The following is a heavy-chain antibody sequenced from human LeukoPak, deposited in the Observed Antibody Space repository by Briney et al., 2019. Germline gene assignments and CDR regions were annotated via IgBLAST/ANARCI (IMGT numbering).Heavy chain of an antibody. CDR1: GFTLSSYA. D-gene: IGHD1-26*01. Sequence: GGSLRLSCATSGFTLSSYAMHWVRQATGKGLEWVSAIGTAGDTYYPGSVKGRFTVSRENAKNSLSLQMNSLRAEDTAVYYCVRQQTPHGNFDYWGQGTLVTVSS. J-gene: IGHJ4*02. CDR3: VRQQTPHGNFDY. CDR2: IGTAGDT. V-gene: IGHV3-13*01.